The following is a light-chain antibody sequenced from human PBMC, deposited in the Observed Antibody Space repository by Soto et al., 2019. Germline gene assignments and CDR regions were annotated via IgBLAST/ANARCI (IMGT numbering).Light chain of an antibody. V-gene: IGLV1-47*01. J-gene: IGLJ2*01. Sequence: QSVLTLPPSASGTPGQRVTISCSGSSSNIGSNSVHWYQQLPGTAPKLLIYSNSQRPSGVPERISGSKSGTSASLAISGLRSEDEADYYCAAWDDSLSGVVFGVGTKLTVL. CDR3: AAWDDSLSGVV. CDR2: SNS. CDR1: SSNIGSNS.